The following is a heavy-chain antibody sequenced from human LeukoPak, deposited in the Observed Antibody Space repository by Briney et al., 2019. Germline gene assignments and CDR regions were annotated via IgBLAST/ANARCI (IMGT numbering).Heavy chain of an antibody. CDR2: IYHSGST. CDR1: GGSISSGGYY. V-gene: IGHV4-30-2*01. Sequence: PSQTLSLTCTVSGGSISSGGYYWSWIRQPPGKGLEWIGYIYHSGSTYYNPSLKSRVTISVDTSKNQFSLKLSSVTAADTAVYYCARHVGYYGSSGPTNWFDPWGQGTLVSVSS. J-gene: IGHJ5*02. CDR3: ARHVGYYGSSGPTNWFDP. D-gene: IGHD3-22*01.